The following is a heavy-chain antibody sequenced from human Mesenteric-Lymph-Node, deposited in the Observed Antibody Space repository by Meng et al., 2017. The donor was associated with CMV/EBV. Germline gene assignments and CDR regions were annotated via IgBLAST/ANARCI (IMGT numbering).Heavy chain of an antibody. CDR1: GFTFSSYG. Sequence: GESLKISCAASGFTFSSYGMHWVRQAPGKGLEWVAFIRYDGNNKYYADSVKGRFTISRDNSKNTLYLQMNSLRAEDTAVYYCAKDRDTIFGVISDYGMDVWGQGTPVTVSS. CDR3: AKDRDTIFGVISDYGMDV. J-gene: IGHJ6*02. D-gene: IGHD3-3*01. V-gene: IGHV3-30*02. CDR2: IRYDGNNK.